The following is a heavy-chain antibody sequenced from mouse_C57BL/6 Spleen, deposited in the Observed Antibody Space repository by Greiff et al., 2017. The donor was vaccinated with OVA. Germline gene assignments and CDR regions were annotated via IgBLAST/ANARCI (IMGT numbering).Heavy chain of an antibody. CDR3: ARGNFAY. CDR1: GYTFTSYW. CDR2: IHPSDSDT. J-gene: IGHJ3*01. V-gene: IGHV1-69*01. Sequence: QVHVKQSGAGLVMPGASVNLSCKASGYTFTSYWMHWVKQRPGQGLEWIGEIHPSDSDTNYNQKFKGKSTLTVDKSSSTAYMQLSSLTSEASAVSYRARGNFAYWGQGTTVTVSA.